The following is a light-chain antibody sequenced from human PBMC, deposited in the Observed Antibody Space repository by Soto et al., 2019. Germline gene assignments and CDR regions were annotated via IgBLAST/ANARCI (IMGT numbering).Light chain of an antibody. CDR3: KQATQSWT. J-gene: IGKJ1*01. Sequence: DIVMTQTPLSSPVTLGQPASISCRSSQSIVHSDGNTYLSWLQQKPGQPPRLLIHKISNRFSGVSDRFSCSGAGTDVTLKISRVEAEDVGVYYCKQATQSWTCGQGTKVEIK. V-gene: IGKV2-24*01. CDR1: QSIVHSDGNTY. CDR2: KIS.